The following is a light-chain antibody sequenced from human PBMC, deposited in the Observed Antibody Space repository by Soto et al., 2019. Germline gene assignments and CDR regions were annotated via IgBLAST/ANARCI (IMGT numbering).Light chain of an antibody. CDR2: GAS. CDR1: ESISSHY. J-gene: IGKJ3*01. Sequence: EVVLMQSPDILSLSPGERATLSCRASESISSHYIAWYQHKPGQAPRLLIFGASTRATGIPDRFSGSWSGTDFTLTISRLEPEDFAMYYCQNFGDSPFTFGPGT. CDR3: QNFGDSPFT. V-gene: IGKV3-20*01.